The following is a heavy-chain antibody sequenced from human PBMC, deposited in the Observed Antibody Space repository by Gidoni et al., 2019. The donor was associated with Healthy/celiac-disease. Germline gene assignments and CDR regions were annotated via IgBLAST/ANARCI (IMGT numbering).Heavy chain of an antibody. CDR1: GLPFSSYA. V-gene: IGHV3-23*04. J-gene: IGHJ6*02. CDR2: ISGSGGST. D-gene: IGHD3-10*01. Sequence: EVQLVESGGGLVQPGGSLRLSCAASGLPFSSYAMSWVRQAPGKGLEWVSAISGSGGSTYYADSVKGRFTISRDNSKNTLYLQMNSLRAEDTAVYYCAKDDRYGGGMDVWGQGTTVTVSS. CDR3: AKDDRYGGGMDV.